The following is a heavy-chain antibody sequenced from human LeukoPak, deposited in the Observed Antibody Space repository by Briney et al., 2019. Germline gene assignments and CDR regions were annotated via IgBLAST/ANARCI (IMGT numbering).Heavy chain of an antibody. CDR3: VRDSRPGGAMGLYHNFDH. CDR1: GFTFSSYA. CDR2: IKEDGSEK. D-gene: IGHD3-16*01. Sequence: GGSLRLSCAASGFTFSSYAMSCVRQTPGKGLECVADIKEDGSEKYYVDSVKGRFTISRDNNKNSLYLQMNSLRGDDTAVYFCVRDSRPGGAMGLYHNFDHWGLGTLVTVSS. V-gene: IGHV3-7*01. J-gene: IGHJ4*02.